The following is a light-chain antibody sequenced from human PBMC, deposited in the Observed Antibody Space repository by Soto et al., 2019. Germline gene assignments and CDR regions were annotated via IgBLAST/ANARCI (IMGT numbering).Light chain of an antibody. J-gene: IGKJ1*01. CDR2: DAS. V-gene: IGKV3-11*01. CDR1: QSVSTY. Sequence: IVLTQSPATLSLSPGERDTLSCRASQSVSTYFAWYQQKPGQAPRLLIYDASNRATGIPARFSGSGSGTDFTLTISSLEPEDFAIYYCQQRSNWPLTFGQGTKVDIK. CDR3: QQRSNWPLT.